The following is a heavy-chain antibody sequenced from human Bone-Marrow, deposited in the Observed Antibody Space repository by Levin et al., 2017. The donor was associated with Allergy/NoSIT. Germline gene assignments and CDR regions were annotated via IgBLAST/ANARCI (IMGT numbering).Heavy chain of an antibody. D-gene: IGHD2/OR15-2a*01. V-gene: IGHV1-18*01. CDR3: ARDLVTDYYFYYGMDV. CDR2: ISTFNGNT. Sequence: WASVKVSCKASGYTFSSHGISWVRQAPGQGLEWMGWISTFNGNTRYAQKWQGRVTMTTDTSMNTAYMELRSLRADDTAVYYCARDLVTDYYFYYGMDVWGQGTTVTVSS. J-gene: IGHJ6*02. CDR1: GYTFSSHG.